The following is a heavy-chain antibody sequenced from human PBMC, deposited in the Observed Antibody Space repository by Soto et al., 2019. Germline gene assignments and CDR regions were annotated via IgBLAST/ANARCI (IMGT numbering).Heavy chain of an antibody. CDR2: IYYSERT. CDR3: GSLSSRFGGVDV. D-gene: IGHD3-3*01. CDR1: GGSISTSSDY. V-gene: IGHV4-39*01. Sequence: SETLSLTCNVSGGSISTSSDYWGWVRQPPGKGLEWIGSIYYSERTYYNPSLKSRATISVDTSKNQFSLKVSSVTAADTAVYYCGSLSSRFGGVDVWGQGTTVTVSS. J-gene: IGHJ6*02.